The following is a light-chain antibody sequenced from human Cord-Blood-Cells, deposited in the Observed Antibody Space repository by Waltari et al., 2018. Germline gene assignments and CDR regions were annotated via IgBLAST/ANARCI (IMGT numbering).Light chain of an antibody. CDR1: SSDVGGYIS. Sequence: QSALTQPRPVSGSPGQSVTIPCTGTSSDVGGYISVSWYQQPPRKTPRLMIYDVSKRPSGVPDRFSGSKSGNTASLTISGLQAEDEADYYCCSYAGSYVFGTGTKVTVL. CDR2: DVS. J-gene: IGLJ1*01. V-gene: IGLV2-11*01. CDR3: CSYAGSYV.